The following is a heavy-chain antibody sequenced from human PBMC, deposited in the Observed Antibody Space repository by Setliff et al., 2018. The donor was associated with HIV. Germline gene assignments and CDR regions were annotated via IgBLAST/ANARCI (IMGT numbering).Heavy chain of an antibody. D-gene: IGHD1-26*01. Sequence: GGSLRLSCAASGFTFSSYAMSWVRQAPGKGLEWVSAISPSGGSTYYADSVRGRFTISRDNAKNTLYLQMNSLRAEDTAVYYCVRKAEVGTTTHFDYWGQGTLVTVSS. J-gene: IGHJ4*02. V-gene: IGHV3-23*01. CDR2: ISPSGGST. CDR3: VRKAEVGTTTHFDY. CDR1: GFTFSSYA.